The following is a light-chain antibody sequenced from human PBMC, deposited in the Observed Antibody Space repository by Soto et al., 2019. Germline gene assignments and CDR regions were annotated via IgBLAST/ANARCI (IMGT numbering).Light chain of an antibody. J-gene: IGKJ1*01. Sequence: DIQMTQSPSTLSASIGDTVTITCRTSQSVDTWLAWYQHKAGKAPKLLIYRASSLATGVPSRFNGRGSGTAFTLTITSLQPDDFATYYCQHYNDYSRVFGQGTQVEIK. CDR2: RAS. CDR3: QHYNDYSRV. CDR1: QSVDTW. V-gene: IGKV1-5*03.